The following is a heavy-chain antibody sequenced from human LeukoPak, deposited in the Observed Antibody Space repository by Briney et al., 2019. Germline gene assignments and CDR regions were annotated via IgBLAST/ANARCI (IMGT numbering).Heavy chain of an antibody. CDR2: ISSSSSDT. V-gene: IGHV3-11*05. D-gene: IGHD6-19*01. CDR3: ARGGSGWYGGDC. CDR1: GFTVSTIY. Sequence: GGSLRLSCAASGFTVSTIYMSWIRQAPGKGLEWVSYISSSSSDTSYADSVKGRFTISRDNAKKSLYLQMNSLRAEDTAVYYCARGGSGWYGGDCWGQGTLVTVSS. J-gene: IGHJ4*02.